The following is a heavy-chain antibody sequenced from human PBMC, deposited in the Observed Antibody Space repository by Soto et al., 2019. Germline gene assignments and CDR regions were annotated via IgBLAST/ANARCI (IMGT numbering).Heavy chain of an antibody. D-gene: IGHD5-18*01. J-gene: IGHJ6*02. CDR2: IDPSDSYT. CDR3: ASIDGYSYSYYCYGMDV. Sequence: GESLKISCKGSGYSFTSYWISWVRQMPGKGLEWMGRIDPSDSYTNYSPSFQGHVTISADKSISTAYLQWSSLKASDTAMYYCASIDGYSYSYYCYGMDVWGQGTTVTVSS. V-gene: IGHV5-10-1*01. CDR1: GYSFTSYW.